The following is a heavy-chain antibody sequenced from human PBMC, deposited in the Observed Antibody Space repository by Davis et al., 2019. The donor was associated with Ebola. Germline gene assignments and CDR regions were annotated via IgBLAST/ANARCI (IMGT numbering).Heavy chain of an antibody. CDR1: GFTFNKYG. CDR3: ARGGGSY. D-gene: IGHD1-26*01. CDR2: VRYDAGIK. J-gene: IGHJ4*02. Sequence: GESLKISCAVSGFTFNKYGMYWVRQVPGKGLEWVAFVRYDAGIKYYADSVKGRFTISRDNSKNTVYLQMNSLRAEDTAVYYCARGGGSYWGQGTLVTVSS. V-gene: IGHV3-33*07.